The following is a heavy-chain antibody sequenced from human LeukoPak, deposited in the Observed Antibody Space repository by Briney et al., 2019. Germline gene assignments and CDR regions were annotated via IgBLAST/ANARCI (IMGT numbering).Heavy chain of an antibody. CDR3: ARGGADADFNY. J-gene: IGHJ4*02. CDR1: GFTFSSYG. D-gene: IGHD1-26*01. Sequence: GRSLRLSCAASGFTFSSYGMHWVRQAPGKGLEWVAVISYDGSNKYYADSVKGRFTISRDNSKNTLYLQMNSLRAEDTAVYYCARGGADADFNYWGQGTLVTVSS. V-gene: IGHV3-30*03. CDR2: ISYDGSNK.